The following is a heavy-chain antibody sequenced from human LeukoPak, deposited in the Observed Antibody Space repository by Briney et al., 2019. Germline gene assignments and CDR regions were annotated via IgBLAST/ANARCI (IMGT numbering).Heavy chain of an antibody. Sequence: GGSLRLSCAVSGITLSNYGMTWVRQAPGKGLEWVAGISDSGGRTNYADSVKGRFTISRDNPKNTIYLQMNSLRAEDTAVYFCAKRGVVIRVVLVGFHKEAYYFDSWGQGALVTVSS. V-gene: IGHV3-23*01. D-gene: IGHD3-10*01. CDR2: ISDSGGRT. CDR1: GITLSNYG. CDR3: AKRGVVIRVVLVGFHKEAYYFDS. J-gene: IGHJ4*02.